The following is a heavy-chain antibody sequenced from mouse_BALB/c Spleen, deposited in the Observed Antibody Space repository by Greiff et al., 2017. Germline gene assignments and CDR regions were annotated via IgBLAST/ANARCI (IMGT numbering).Heavy chain of an antibody. Sequence: EVQVVESGPGLVKPSQSLSLTCSVTGYSITSGYYWNWIRQFPGNKLEWMGYISYDGSNNYNPSLKNRISITRDTSKNQFFLKLNSVTTEDTATYYCARGLLRRGFAYWGQGTLVTVSA. D-gene: IGHD1-1*01. J-gene: IGHJ3*01. CDR1: GYSITSGYY. V-gene: IGHV3-6*02. CDR2: ISYDGSN. CDR3: ARGLLRRGFAY.